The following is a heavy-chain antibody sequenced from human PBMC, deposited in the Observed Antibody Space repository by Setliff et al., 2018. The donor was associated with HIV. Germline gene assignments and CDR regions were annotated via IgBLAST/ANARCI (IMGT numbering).Heavy chain of an antibody. CDR2: ISSSGSTT. CDR1: GFTFSDYY. D-gene: IGHD6-13*01. CDR3: VGSSWPRLYYFDY. Sequence: PGGSLRLSCAASGFTFSDYYMSWIRQAPGKGLAWVSYISSSGSTTYYADSVKGRFTISRDNAKKSLYLQMNSLRAEDTAMYYCVGSSWPRLYYFDYWGQGTLVTVSS. J-gene: IGHJ4*02. V-gene: IGHV3-11*04.